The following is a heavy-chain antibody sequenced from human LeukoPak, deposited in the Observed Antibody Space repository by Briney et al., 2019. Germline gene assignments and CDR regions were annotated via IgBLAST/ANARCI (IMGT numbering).Heavy chain of an antibody. CDR1: EFTFSGYW. CDR3: ARYCGGDCYGMDV. V-gene: IGHV3-7*01. CDR2: IKQDGSEK. Sequence: GGSLRLSCTASEFTFSGYWMSWVRQAPGKGLEWVANIKQDGSEKDYVDSVKGRFTISRDNAKNSLYLQMNSLRAEDTAVYYCARYCGGDCYGMDVWGQGTTVTVSS. J-gene: IGHJ6*02. D-gene: IGHD2-21*01.